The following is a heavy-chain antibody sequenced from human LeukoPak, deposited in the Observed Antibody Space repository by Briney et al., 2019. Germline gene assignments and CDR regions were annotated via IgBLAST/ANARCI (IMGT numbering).Heavy chain of an antibody. V-gene: IGHV1-2*02. CDR1: GYTFTGYY. D-gene: IGHD5-24*01. CDR3: ARDSIMAGYYYYYYMDV. J-gene: IGHJ6*03. CDR2: INPNSGGT. Sequence: ASVKVSCKASGYTFTGYYMHWVRQAPGQGLEWMGWINPNSGGTNYAQKFQGRVTMTGDTSISTAYMELSRLRSDDTAVYYCARDSIMAGYYYYYYMDVWGKGTTVTVSS.